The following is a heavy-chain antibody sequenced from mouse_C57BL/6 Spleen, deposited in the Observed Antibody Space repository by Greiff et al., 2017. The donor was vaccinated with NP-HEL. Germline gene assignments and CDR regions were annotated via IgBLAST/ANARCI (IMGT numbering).Heavy chain of an antibody. Sequence: VQLQQSGAELVRPGTSVKLSCKASGYTFTSYWMHWVKQRPGQGLEWIGVIDPSDSYTNYNQKFKGKATLTVDTSSSTAYMQLSSLTSEDSAVYYWARGVDFDYWGQGTTLTVSS. CDR2: IDPSDSYT. V-gene: IGHV1-59*01. CDR1: GYTFTSYW. J-gene: IGHJ2*01. CDR3: ARGVDFDY.